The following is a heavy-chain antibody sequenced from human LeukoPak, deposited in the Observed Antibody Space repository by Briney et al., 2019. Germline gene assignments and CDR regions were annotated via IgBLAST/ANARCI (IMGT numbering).Heavy chain of an antibody. Sequence: SETLSLTCTVSGGSISSYYWSWIRQPPGKGLEWIGYIYYSGSTNYNPSLKSRVTLSADTSKNQFSLKLSSVTAADTAVYYCARGPPPDFDYWGRGTLVTVSS. CDR3: ARGPPPDFDY. J-gene: IGHJ4*02. CDR2: IYYSGST. CDR1: GGSISSYY. V-gene: IGHV4-59*12.